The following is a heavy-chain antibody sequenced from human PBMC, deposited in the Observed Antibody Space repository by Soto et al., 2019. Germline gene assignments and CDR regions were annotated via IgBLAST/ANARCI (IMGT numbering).Heavy chain of an antibody. CDR2: MSPSSGET. CDR1: GYTFANYD. CDR3: VRGVDAGVDY. J-gene: IGHJ4*02. D-gene: IGHD3-10*01. Sequence: QVQLVQSGAEVKEPGASVKVSCRASGYTFANYDINWLRQAAGQGLEWMGWMSPSSGETGYAQKFQGRGTMTRDTSINTAYVELSSLRSEDTALDYCVRGVDAGVDYWGQGTLVTVSS. V-gene: IGHV1-8*01.